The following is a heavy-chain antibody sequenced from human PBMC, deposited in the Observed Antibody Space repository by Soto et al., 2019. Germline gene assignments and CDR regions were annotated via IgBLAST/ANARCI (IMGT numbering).Heavy chain of an antibody. D-gene: IGHD2-15*01. CDR3: ARDGGTVVAAAQPYYYYYYGMDV. CDR1: GGSISSYY. Sequence: SETLSLTCTVSGGSISSYYWSWIRQPAGKGLEWIGRIYTSGSTNYNPSLKSRVTMSVDTSKNQFSLKLSTVTAADTAVYYCARDGGTVVAAAQPYYYYYYGMDVWGQGTTVTVSS. V-gene: IGHV4-4*07. J-gene: IGHJ6*02. CDR2: IYTSGST.